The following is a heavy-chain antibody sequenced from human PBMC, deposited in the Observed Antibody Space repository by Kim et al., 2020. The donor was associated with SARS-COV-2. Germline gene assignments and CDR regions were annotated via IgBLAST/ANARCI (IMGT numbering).Heavy chain of an antibody. V-gene: IGHV1-46*01. CDR3: ARDRDEVVRALHGLDV. CDR1: GYTFTSHY. Sequence: ASVKVSCKASGYTFTSHYMFWGRQAPGQGLEWMGIIDPSGGSTTFARQFQGRFTMTRDTSTSTLYMELSSLRPEDTAVYYWARDRDEVVRALHGLDVWGQGTTVTVSS. D-gene: IGHD2-15*01. J-gene: IGHJ6*02. CDR2: IDPSGGST.